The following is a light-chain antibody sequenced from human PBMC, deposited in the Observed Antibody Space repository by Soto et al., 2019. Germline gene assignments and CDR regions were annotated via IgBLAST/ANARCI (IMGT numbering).Light chain of an antibody. Sequence: QSALTQPASVSGSPGQSITISCTGTSSDVGIYNLVSWYQQHPGKAPKLMIYEVSKLPSGVSTRFSGSKSGNTASLTIAGLQAEDEADYYCCSYAGSSIAVFGGGTQLTVL. V-gene: IGLV2-23*02. J-gene: IGLJ7*01. CDR3: CSYAGSSIAV. CDR2: EVS. CDR1: SSDVGIYNL.